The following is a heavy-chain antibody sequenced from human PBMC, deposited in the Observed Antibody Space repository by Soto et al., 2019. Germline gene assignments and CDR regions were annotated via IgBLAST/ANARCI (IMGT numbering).Heavy chain of an antibody. CDR3: ARSVGASGYDDAFDI. CDR1: GCTFIGYS. J-gene: IGHJ3*02. D-gene: IGHD5-12*01. CDR2: ISSSSSYI. V-gene: IGHV3-21*01. Sequence: GVSMRLCCTAFGCTFIGYSMSWVSKATGKGLEWVSSISSSSSYIYYADSVKGRFTISRDNAKNSLYLQMNSLRAEDTAVYYCARSVGASGYDDAFDIWGQGTMVTVSS.